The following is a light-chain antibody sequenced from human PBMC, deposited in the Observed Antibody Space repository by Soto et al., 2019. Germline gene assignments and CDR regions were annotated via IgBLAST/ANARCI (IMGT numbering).Light chain of an antibody. J-gene: IGLJ2*01. CDR1: NSDVGGYNY. CDR2: EVS. V-gene: IGLV2-14*01. CDR3: SSYTSSTTVI. Sequence: QSALTQPASVSGSPGQSITISCTGTNSDVGGYNYVSWYQQHPGKAPKLIIYEVSNRPSGVSNRLSGSKSGNTASLTISGLQADDEADYYSSSYTSSTTVIFGGGTQLTVL.